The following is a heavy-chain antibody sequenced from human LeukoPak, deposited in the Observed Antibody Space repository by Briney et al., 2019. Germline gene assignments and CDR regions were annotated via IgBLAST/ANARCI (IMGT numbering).Heavy chain of an antibody. CDR1: GHSISSGDYY. J-gene: IGHJ4*02. V-gene: IGHV4-61*02. CDR3: ARASYSYDISGWVPFDY. D-gene: IGHD3-22*01. CDR2: IYTSGST. Sequence: SETLSLTCTVSGHSISSGDYYWSWIRQPAGKGLEWIERIYTSGSTTYNPSLKSRVTISGDTSENQFSLRLSSVTAADTAVYYCARASYSYDISGWVPFDYWGQGTLVTVSS.